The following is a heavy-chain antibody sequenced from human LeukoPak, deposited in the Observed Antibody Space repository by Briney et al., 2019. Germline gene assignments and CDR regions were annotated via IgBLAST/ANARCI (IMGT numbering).Heavy chain of an antibody. J-gene: IGHJ6*03. Sequence: GSSVKVSCEASGGTFSSYAISWVRQAPGQGLEWMGGIIPIFGTANYAQKFQGRVTITTGESTSTAYMELSSLRSEDTAVYYCARHSYSKRLYYYYMDVWGKGTTVTVSS. CDR2: IIPIFGTA. D-gene: IGHD4-11*01. V-gene: IGHV1-69*05. CDR1: GGTFSSYA. CDR3: ARHSYSKRLYYYYMDV.